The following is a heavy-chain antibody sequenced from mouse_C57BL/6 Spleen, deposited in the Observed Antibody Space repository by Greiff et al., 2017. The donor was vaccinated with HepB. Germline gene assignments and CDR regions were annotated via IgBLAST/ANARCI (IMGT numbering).Heavy chain of an antibody. CDR1: GFTFSDYY. CDR2: INYDGSST. Sequence: EVKLVESEGGLVQPGSSMKLSCTASGFTFSDYYMAWVRQVPEKGLEWVANINYDGSSTYYLDSLKSRFIISRDNAKNILYLQMSSLKSEDTATYYCARVGDQRVYFDYWGQGTTLTVSS. CDR3: ARVGDQRVYFDY. V-gene: IGHV5-16*01. D-gene: IGHD3-3*01. J-gene: IGHJ2*01.